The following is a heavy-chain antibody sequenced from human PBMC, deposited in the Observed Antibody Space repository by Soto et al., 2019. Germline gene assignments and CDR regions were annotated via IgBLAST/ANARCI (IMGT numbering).Heavy chain of an antibody. V-gene: IGHV3-74*01. CDR1: GFTFSSYW. Sequence: GGSLRLSCAASGFTFSSYWMHWVRQAPVKGLLWVSRIFSDGSSTFYADFVKGLFTISRDNAKNTLYLQMNSLRAEDTAVYYCASSLLTPFDYWGQGTLVTVSS. CDR2: IFSDGSST. J-gene: IGHJ4*02. CDR3: ASSLLTPFDY. D-gene: IGHD7-27*01.